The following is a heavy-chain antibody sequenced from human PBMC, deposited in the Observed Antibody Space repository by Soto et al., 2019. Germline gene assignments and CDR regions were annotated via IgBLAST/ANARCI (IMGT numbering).Heavy chain of an antibody. Sequence: EVQLLESGGGLVQPGVSLRLSCTASGFTFNSHAMTWVRQAPGKGLEWVSGLSDSGGSTYYADSVKGRFTISRDNSMNTLYLQMNTLSAEDTAVYYCARVSSSWYSGFFDLWGQGTLVTVSS. CDR3: ARVSSSWYSGFFDL. J-gene: IGHJ4*02. CDR2: LSDSGGST. V-gene: IGHV3-23*01. D-gene: IGHD6-13*01. CDR1: GFTFNSHA.